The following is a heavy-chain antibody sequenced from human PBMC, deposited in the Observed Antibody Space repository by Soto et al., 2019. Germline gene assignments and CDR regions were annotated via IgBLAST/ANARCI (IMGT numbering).Heavy chain of an antibody. CDR2: IYYSGST. J-gene: IGHJ4*02. V-gene: IGHV4-61*01. Sequence: SETLSLTCTFSGCSVSSGSYYWSWIRQPPGKGLEWIGYIYYSGSTNYNPSLKSRVTISVDTSKNQFSLKLSSVTAADTAVYYCARERCSSTSCYDFDYWGQGTLVTVSS. CDR1: GCSVSSGSYY. D-gene: IGHD2-2*01. CDR3: ARERCSSTSCYDFDY.